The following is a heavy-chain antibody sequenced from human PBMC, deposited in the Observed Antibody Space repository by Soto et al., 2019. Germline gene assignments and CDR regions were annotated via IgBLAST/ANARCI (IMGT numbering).Heavy chain of an antibody. V-gene: IGHV4-39*01. J-gene: IGHJ4*02. CDR2: IYYSGST. Sequence: PSETLSLTCTVSGGSISSSSYYWGWIRQPPGKGLEWIGSIYYSGSTYYNPSLKSRVTISVDTSKNQFSLKLSSVTAADTAVYYCARLSRGWLQRGYFDYWGQGTLVTVSS. CDR1: GGSISSSSYY. D-gene: IGHD5-18*01. CDR3: ARLSRGWLQRGYFDY.